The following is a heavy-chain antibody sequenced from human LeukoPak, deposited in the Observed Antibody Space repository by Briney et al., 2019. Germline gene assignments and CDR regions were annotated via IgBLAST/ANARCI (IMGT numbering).Heavy chain of an antibody. J-gene: IGHJ4*02. V-gene: IGHV3-30*02. CDR3: AKVRDPGIAAAGPDY. Sequence: GGSLRLSCAASGFTFSSYGMHWVRQAPGKGLEWVAFIRYDGSNKYYADSVKGRFIISRDNSKNTLYLQMNSLRAEDTAVYYCAKVRDPGIAAAGPDYWGQGTLVTVSS. D-gene: IGHD6-13*01. CDR1: GFTFSSYG. CDR2: IRYDGSNK.